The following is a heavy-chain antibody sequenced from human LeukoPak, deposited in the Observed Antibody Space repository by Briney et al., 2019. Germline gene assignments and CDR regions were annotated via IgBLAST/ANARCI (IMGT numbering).Heavy chain of an antibody. V-gene: IGHV3-23*01. J-gene: IGHJ6*03. CDR1: GFTFSSYA. D-gene: IGHD3-10*01. CDR2: ISGSGGST. CDR3: ARDRRGTYYYGSGSYSYYYYMDV. Sequence: GGSLRLSCAASGFTFSSYAMSWVRQTPVKGLEWVSVISGSGGSTYYADSVKGRFTISRDNSKNTLYLQMNSLRAEDTAVYYCARDRRGTYYYGSGSYSYYYYMDVWGKGTTVTISS.